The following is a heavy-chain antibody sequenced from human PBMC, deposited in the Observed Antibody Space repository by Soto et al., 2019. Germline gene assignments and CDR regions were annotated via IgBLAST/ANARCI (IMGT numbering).Heavy chain of an antibody. CDR1: GISIDNYY. CDR3: VRDVGGSGWFAP. V-gene: IGHV4-4*07. J-gene: IGHJ5*02. CDR2: IYSSGTT. Sequence: QVQLQQSGPGLVKPSETLSLTCTVSGISIDNYYCSWIRQPAGKGLEWIGRIYSSGTTNYNPSLKRRVTMSVDMSKSQFPLDVRSVTAADTAVYYCVRDVGGSGWFAPWGQGTLVTVSS.